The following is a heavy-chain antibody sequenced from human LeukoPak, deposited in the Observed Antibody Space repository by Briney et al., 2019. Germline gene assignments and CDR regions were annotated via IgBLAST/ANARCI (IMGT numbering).Heavy chain of an antibody. CDR2: ISNSGTT. Sequence: SETLSLTCTVSGGSISSGNYYWTWVRQPAGKGLEWIGRISNSGTTKYNPSLQSRVTISLDTSKNQFSLKLSSVTAADTAVYYCSSERLLDAFDIWGQGTMVTVSS. CDR1: GGSISSGNYY. J-gene: IGHJ3*02. CDR3: SSERLLDAFDI. V-gene: IGHV4-61*02.